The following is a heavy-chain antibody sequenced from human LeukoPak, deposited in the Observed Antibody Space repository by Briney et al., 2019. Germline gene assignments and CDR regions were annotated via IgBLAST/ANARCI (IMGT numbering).Heavy chain of an antibody. CDR1: GFTFSSYA. Sequence: GGSLRLSCAASGFTFSSYAMSWVRQAPGKGLEWVSAISSSGGSTYYADSVKGRFTISRDNSKNTLYLQMNSLRAEDTAVYYCAKDQGVGSGYDSSGYYPDAFDIWGQGTMVTVSS. CDR3: AKDQGVGSGYDSSGYYPDAFDI. V-gene: IGHV3-23*01. J-gene: IGHJ3*02. CDR2: ISSSGGST. D-gene: IGHD3-22*01.